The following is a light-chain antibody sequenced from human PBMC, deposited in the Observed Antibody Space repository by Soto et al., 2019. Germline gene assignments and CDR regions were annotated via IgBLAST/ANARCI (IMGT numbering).Light chain of an antibody. J-gene: IGKJ1*01. V-gene: IGKV1-12*01. CDR3: QQANSFPRT. Sequence: DIQMTQSPSSVSASLVYIVTITXRAXQDIRRWLEWYXQKXGKAPKXXXYAASNLQNGVPSRFRGSGFGTDFTLTISSLQPEDFEPYYCQQANSFPRTLGQGTKVDIK. CDR1: QDIRRW. CDR2: AAS.